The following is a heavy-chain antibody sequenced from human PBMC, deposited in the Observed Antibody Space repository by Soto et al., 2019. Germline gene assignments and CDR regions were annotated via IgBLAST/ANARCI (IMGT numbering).Heavy chain of an antibody. D-gene: IGHD6-19*01. Sequence: ASVKVSCKASGGTFSSYTISWVRQAPGQGLEWMGRIIPILGIANYAQKFQGRVTITADKSTSTAYMELSSLRSEDTAVYYCARESVAGTVSPQHWGQGTLVTVSS. V-gene: IGHV1-69*04. CDR3: ARESVAGTVSPQH. J-gene: IGHJ1*01. CDR1: GGTFSSYT. CDR2: IIPILGIA.